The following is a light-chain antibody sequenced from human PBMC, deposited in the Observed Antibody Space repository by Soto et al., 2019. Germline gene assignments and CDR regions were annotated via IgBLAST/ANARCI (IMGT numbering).Light chain of an antibody. V-gene: IGLV2-8*01. CDR3: SSYAGSSNV. J-gene: IGLJ1*01. CDR2: EVN. CDR1: SSDVGRYNY. Sequence: QSALTQPPSASGSPGQSVTISCTGTSSDVGRYNYVSWYQHHPGKAPKLMIYEVNKRPSGVPDRFSGSKSGNTASLTVSGLQAEDEADYYCSSYAGSSNVFGTGTKLTVL.